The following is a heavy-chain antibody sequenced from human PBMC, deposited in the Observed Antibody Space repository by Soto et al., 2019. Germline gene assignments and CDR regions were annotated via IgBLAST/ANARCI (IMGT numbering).Heavy chain of an antibody. D-gene: IGHD6-13*01. CDR3: AHSRVFDWFDP. J-gene: IGHJ5*02. Sequence: GSGPTLVNPTQTLTLTRTFSGFSLSSSEVGVGWIRQPPGKALEWLALIFWNDDERYNPSLKSRLTITKDISKNQVVLTMTNMDPVDTATYYCAHSRVFDWFDPWGQGTLVTVSS. V-gene: IGHV2-5*01. CDR1: GFSLSSSEVG. CDR2: IFWNDDE.